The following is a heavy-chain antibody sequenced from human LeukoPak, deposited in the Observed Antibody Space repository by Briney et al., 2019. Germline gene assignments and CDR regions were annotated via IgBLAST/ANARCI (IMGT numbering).Heavy chain of an antibody. Sequence: PGGSLRLSCAASGFTFSSYWMSWVRQAPGKGREWVANIKQDGSEKYYVDSVKGRFTISRDNDKNSLYLKMNSLRAEDTAVYYCARVGGWYVFDYWGQGTLVTVSS. CDR1: GFTFSSYW. V-gene: IGHV3-7*01. J-gene: IGHJ4*02. CDR2: IKQDGSEK. D-gene: IGHD6-19*01. CDR3: ARVGGWYVFDY.